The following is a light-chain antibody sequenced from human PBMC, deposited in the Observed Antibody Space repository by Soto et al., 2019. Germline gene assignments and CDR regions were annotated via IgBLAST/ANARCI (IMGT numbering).Light chain of an antibody. CDR2: KAS. Sequence: DIQMTQSPSTLSGSVGDRVTITCRASQTISSWLAWYQQKPGKAPKLLIYKASTLKSGVPSRFSGSGSGTEFTLTISSLQPDDFATYYCQQYNSASFTFGPGTKVYIK. CDR1: QTISSW. J-gene: IGKJ3*01. V-gene: IGKV1-5*03. CDR3: QQYNSASFT.